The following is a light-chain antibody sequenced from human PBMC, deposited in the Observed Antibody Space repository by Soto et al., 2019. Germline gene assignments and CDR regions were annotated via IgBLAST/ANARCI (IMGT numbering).Light chain of an antibody. J-gene: IGKJ3*01. CDR1: PGFNTY. CDR2: SAS. V-gene: IGKV1-9*01. CDR3: QQLNTYPLT. Sequence: DLQLTQSPSFLSASVGDRVTITCRASPGFNTYLAWYQHKPGKAPKLLIYSASTLQSGVPSRFSGRGSGTEFTLTISDLQPEDGATYYGQQLNTYPLTSGTGTKVD.